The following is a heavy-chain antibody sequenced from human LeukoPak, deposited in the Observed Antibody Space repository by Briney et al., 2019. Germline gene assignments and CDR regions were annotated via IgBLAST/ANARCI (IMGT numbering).Heavy chain of an antibody. J-gene: IGHJ6*02. CDR1: GFTFSSYW. V-gene: IGHV3-74*01. D-gene: IGHD3-10*01. CDR2: INSDGSST. Sequence: PGGSLRLSCAASGFTFSSYWMHWVRQAPGKGLVWVSRINSDGSSTSYADSVKGRFTISRDNAKNTLYLQMNSLRAEDTAVYYCAHFGGGSGSPFPYGMDVWGQGTTVTVSS. CDR3: AHFGGGSGSPFPYGMDV.